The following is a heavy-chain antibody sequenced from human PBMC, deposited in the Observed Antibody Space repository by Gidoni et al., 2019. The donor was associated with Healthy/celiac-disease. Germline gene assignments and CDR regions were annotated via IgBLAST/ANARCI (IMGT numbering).Heavy chain of an antibody. CDR2: ISSSGSTI. V-gene: IGHV3-48*03. Sequence: EVQLVESGGGLVQPGGSLRLSCAASGFTFSSYEMNWVRQAPGKGLEGVSYISSSGSTIYYADSVKGRFTISRDNAKNSLYLQMNSLRAEDTAVYYCARALRYFDRGTNWFDPWGQGTLVTVSS. CDR1: GFTFSSYE. J-gene: IGHJ5*02. CDR3: ARALRYFDRGTNWFDP. D-gene: IGHD3-9*01.